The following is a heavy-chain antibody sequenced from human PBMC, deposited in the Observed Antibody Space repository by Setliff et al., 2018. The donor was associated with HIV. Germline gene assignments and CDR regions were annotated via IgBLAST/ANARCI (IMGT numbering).Heavy chain of an antibody. CDR1: GGSISSHY. D-gene: IGHD3-9*01. CDR3: ARGGILSGFTFDY. Sequence: SETLSLTCTVSGGSISSHYWSWIRQPPGKGLEWIGSIYYSGSTNYNPSLKSRVTISVDTSKNQFSLKLSSVTAADTAVYYCARGGILSGFTFDYWGQGTLVTVS. J-gene: IGHJ4*02. CDR2: IYYSGST. V-gene: IGHV4-59*11.